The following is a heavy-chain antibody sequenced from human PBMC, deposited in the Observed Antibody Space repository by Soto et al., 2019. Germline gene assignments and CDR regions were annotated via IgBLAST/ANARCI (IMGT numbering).Heavy chain of an antibody. CDR3: ARTPWDGYSGYYVDY. J-gene: IGHJ4*02. CDR2: IYHSGST. V-gene: IGHV4-4*02. CDR1: GGSISSSNW. D-gene: IGHD1-26*01. Sequence: QVQLQESGPGLVKPSGTLSLTCAVSGGSISSSNWWSWVRQPPGKGLEWIGEIYHSGSTNYNPSLKSRVNITVDKSKNRFSLKLSFMTAAYTAVYSCARTPWDGYSGYYVDYWGQGTPVTVSS.